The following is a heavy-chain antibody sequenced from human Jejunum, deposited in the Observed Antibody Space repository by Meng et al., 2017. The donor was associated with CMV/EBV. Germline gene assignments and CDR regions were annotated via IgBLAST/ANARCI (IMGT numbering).Heavy chain of an antibody. CDR2: MNPNSGNA. CDR3: AVAKGRRYYYYGMDV. V-gene: IGHV1-8*01. D-gene: IGHD2-15*01. CDR1: YPFTSYD. Sequence: YPFTSYDINWVRQATGPGLEWMEWMNPNSGNAGYAQKFQGRVTMTGNTSISTAYMELSSLRSEDTAVYYCAVAKGRRYYYYGMDVWGRGTTGTVSS. J-gene: IGHJ6*02.